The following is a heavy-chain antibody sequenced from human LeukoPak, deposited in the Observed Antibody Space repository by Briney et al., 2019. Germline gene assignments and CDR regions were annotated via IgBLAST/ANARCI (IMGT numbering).Heavy chain of an antibody. V-gene: IGHV4-31*03. D-gene: IGHD1-1*01. CDR3: VRDFTKTASPDAFDF. CDR1: GDSVNNDGYH. CDR2: IHNSGDT. Sequence: SETLSLTCTVSGDSVNNDGYHWTWVRQHPGKGLEWIGYIHNSGDTSYNPSLKSRVSVSLDTSQNQFSLSLHSETAADTAVYYCVRDFTKTASPDAFDFWGQGILVIVSS. J-gene: IGHJ3*01.